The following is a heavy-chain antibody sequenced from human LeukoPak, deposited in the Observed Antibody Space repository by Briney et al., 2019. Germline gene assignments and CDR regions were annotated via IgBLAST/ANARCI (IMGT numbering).Heavy chain of an antibody. V-gene: IGHV3-74*01. CDR2: IYSDGSIT. Sequence: PGGSLGPPGAASGFTFSSYWMHWVRQAPGKGLVWVSRIYSDGSITIYADSVKGRFTISRDNAKNTLYLQMNSLRADDTAMYYCAITGVPSAMAVCGQGTTVTVS. D-gene: IGHD1-14*01. CDR3: AITGVPSAMAV. J-gene: IGHJ6*02. CDR1: GFTFSSYW.